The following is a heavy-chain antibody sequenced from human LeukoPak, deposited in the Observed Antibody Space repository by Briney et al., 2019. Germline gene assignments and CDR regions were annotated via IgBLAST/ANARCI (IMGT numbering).Heavy chain of an antibody. CDR2: IRSKAYGGTT. CDR3: TRGTDYGDYGSPFDY. V-gene: IGHV3-49*03. D-gene: IGHD4-17*01. Sequence: GGPLRLSCTASGFTFGDYAMSWFRQAPGKGLEWVGFIRSKAYGGTTEYAASVKGRFTISRDDSKSIAYLQMNSLKTEDTAVYYCTRGTDYGDYGSPFDYWGQGTLVTVSS. CDR1: GFTFGDYA. J-gene: IGHJ4*02.